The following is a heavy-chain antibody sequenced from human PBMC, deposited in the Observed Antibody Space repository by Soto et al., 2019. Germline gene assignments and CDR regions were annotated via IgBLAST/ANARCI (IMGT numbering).Heavy chain of an antibody. V-gene: IGHV1-8*01. CDR2: MNAKSGDT. J-gene: IGHJ6*02. CDR3: ARGNPFNYAGFDV. CDR1: GYTFSDFD. D-gene: IGHD3-16*01. Sequence: QAHLEQSGAEVKRPGASVKVSCKASGYTFSDFDINWLRQASGQGPEWMGWMNAKSGDTFFAQRFQGKFTMTWDTSLSTAYMEVGSLTSDDTAMYYCARGNPFNYAGFDVWGQGTTVAFSS.